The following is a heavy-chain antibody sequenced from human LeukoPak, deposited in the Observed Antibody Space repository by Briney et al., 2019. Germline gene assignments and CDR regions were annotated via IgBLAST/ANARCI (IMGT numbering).Heavy chain of an antibody. D-gene: IGHD2-2*01. CDR1: GFTFSSYA. Sequence: PERSLRLSCTASGFTFSSYAMHWVRQAPGKGLEWVASISYDGSNQYCTDSVKGRFTLSRDNSKKTQYLQMNSLRTEDTAVYYCAREGLQIRRGQLHFTGYFDSWGQGALVTVSS. V-gene: IGHV3-30*04. CDR2: ISYDGSNQ. CDR3: AREGLQIRRGQLHFTGYFDS. J-gene: IGHJ4*02.